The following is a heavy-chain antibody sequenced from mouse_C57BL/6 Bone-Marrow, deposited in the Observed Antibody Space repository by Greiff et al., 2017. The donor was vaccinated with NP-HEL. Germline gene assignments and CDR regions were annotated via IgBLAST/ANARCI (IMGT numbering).Heavy chain of an antibody. CDR3: ATGRYWYFDV. CDR2: IDPSDSYT. V-gene: IGHV1-59*01. Sequence: QVQLQQPGAELVRPGTSVKLSCKASGYTFTSYWMHWVKQRPGQGLEWIGVIDPSDSYTNYTQKFKGKATLTVDTSSSTAYMQLSSLTSEDSAVDYCATGRYWYFDVWGTGTTVTVSS. CDR1: GYTFTSYW. D-gene: IGHD4-1*01. J-gene: IGHJ1*03.